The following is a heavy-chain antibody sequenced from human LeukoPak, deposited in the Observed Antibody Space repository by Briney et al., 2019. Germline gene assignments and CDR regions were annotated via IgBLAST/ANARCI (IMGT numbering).Heavy chain of an antibody. Sequence: GGSLRLSCAASGFTFSSYGMSWVRQAPGKGLEWVSAISGSGGSTYYADSVKGRFTISRDNSKNTLYLQMNSLRAEDTAVYYCAKQTVLLWFGEPGAFDIWGQGTMVTVSS. J-gene: IGHJ3*02. V-gene: IGHV3-23*01. D-gene: IGHD3-10*01. CDR3: AKQTVLLWFGEPGAFDI. CDR1: GFTFSSYG. CDR2: ISGSGGST.